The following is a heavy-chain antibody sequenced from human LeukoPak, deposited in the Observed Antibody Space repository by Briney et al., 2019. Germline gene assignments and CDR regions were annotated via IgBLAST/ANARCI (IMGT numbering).Heavy chain of an antibody. J-gene: IGHJ4*02. D-gene: IGHD3-16*01. CDR3: ARIVTGGASFDS. CDR2: IYYSGST. CDR1: GGSVTRNY. V-gene: IGHV4-59*02. Sequence: SETLSLTCTVSGGSVTRNYWSWLRQPPEKGLEWIGYIYYSGSTNYSPSLKSRVTMSVDPSKNQFSLNLNSVTAADTAVYYCARIVTGGASFDSWVQGTLVTVSS.